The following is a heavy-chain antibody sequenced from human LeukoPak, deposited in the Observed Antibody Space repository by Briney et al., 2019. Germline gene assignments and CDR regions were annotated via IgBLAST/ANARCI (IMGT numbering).Heavy chain of an antibody. Sequence: GGYLRLYCAASGFTVSSYAMHWVPQAPGKELVDVSGISSSGGSTSYANYVKCRFSISRDNSKNTVYLQMNSLRAEDTAVYYCARATTVTLVSVCEYWGQGTLVTVSS. D-gene: IGHD4-17*01. J-gene: IGHJ4*02. CDR1: GFTVSSYA. V-gene: IGHV3-64*01. CDR3: ARATTVTLVSVCEY. CDR2: ISSSGGST.